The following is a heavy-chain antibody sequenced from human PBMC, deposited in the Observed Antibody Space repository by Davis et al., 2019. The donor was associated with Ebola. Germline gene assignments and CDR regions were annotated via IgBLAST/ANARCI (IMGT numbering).Heavy chain of an antibody. Sequence: GGSLRLSCAASGFTFSSYGMHWVRQASGKGLEWVGRIRSKANSYATAYAASVKGRFTISRDDSKNTAYLQMNSLKTEDTAVYYCTGTTVVNDYWGQGTLVTVSS. D-gene: IGHD4-23*01. CDR1: GFTFSSYG. J-gene: IGHJ4*02. V-gene: IGHV3-73*01. CDR3: TGTTVVNDY. CDR2: IRSKANSYAT.